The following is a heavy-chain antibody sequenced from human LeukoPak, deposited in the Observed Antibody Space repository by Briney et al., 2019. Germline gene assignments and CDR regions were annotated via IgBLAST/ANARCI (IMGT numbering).Heavy chain of an antibody. CDR2: IKQDESEK. CDR1: GFTFSSYW. D-gene: IGHD1-7*01. CDR3: ARGVSYNCNYLYFDY. J-gene: IGHJ4*02. Sequence: GGSLRLSCATSGFTFSSYWMSWVRQTPGKGLEWVANIKQDESEKYNVDSVRGRFTISRDNAKKSLYLQMNSLRTEDTAVYYCARGVSYNCNYLYFDYWGQGALVTVSS. V-gene: IGHV3-7*01.